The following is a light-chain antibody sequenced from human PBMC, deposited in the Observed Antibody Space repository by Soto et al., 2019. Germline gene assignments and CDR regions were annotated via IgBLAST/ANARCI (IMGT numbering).Light chain of an antibody. V-gene: IGLV2-8*01. CDR3: SSYAASNNLGV. Sequence: QSALTQPPSASGSPGQSVTISCIGTSRDVGGYNYFSWYQQPPGKAPKLMIYEVSKRPSGVPDRFSGSKSGNTASLTVSGLQAEDEADYYCSSYAASNNLGVFGGGTQLTVL. CDR2: EVS. CDR1: SRDVGGYNY. J-gene: IGLJ2*01.